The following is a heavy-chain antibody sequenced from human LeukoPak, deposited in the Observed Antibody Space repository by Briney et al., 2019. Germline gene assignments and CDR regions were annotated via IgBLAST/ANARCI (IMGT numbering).Heavy chain of an antibody. V-gene: IGHV3-7*03. CDR3: ARHPNSNWDY. CDR1: GFTFRNYW. D-gene: IGHD6-13*01. CDR2: INEGGNEK. Sequence: QSGGSLRLSCAGSGFTFRNYWMSWVRQVPGKGLEWVVNINEGGNEKNYVDSVKGRFTASRDNAQNSLYLQMNSLRVEDTAVYYCARHPNSNWDYWGQGTLVTVSS. J-gene: IGHJ4*02.